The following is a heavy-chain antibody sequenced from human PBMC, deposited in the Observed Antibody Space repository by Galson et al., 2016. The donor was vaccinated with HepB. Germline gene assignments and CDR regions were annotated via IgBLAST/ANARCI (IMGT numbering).Heavy chain of an antibody. D-gene: IGHD4-17*01. CDR1: GYTFISYG. V-gene: IGHV1-2*02. CDR3: ATLYYGDFVLDH. Sequence: SVKVSCKASGYTFISYGINWVRQAPGKGLEWMGWMNPDTGVTKFEEEFRGRITMTRDTSISTAYMELSSLRGDDTALYYCATLYYGDFVLDHWGPGTLVTVSS. J-gene: IGHJ4*02. CDR2: MNPDTGVT.